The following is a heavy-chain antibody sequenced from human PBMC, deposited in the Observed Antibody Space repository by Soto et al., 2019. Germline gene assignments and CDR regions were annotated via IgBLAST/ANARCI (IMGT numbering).Heavy chain of an antibody. CDR3: ARGGVIAARPFDY. CDR2: INHSGST. Sequence: QVQLQQWGAGLLKPSETLSPTCAVYGGSFSGYYWSWIRQPPGKGLEWIGEINHSGSTNYNPSLKSRVTISVDTSKNQFSLKLSSVTAADTAVYYCARGGVIAARPFDYWGQGTLVTVSS. J-gene: IGHJ4*02. D-gene: IGHD6-6*01. CDR1: GGSFSGYY. V-gene: IGHV4-34*01.